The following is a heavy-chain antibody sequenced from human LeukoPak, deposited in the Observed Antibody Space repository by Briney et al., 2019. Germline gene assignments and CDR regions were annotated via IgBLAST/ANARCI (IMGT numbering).Heavy chain of an antibody. J-gene: IGHJ4*02. V-gene: IGHV3-53*01. D-gene: IGHD2-15*01. CDR2: IYSGGST. CDR1: GFTVSSNY. CDR3: ARGYCSGGSCYFNYFDY. Sequence: GGSLRLSCAASGFTVSSNYMSWVRQAPGKGLEWVSVIYSGGSTYYADSVKGRFTISRDNAKNSLYLQMNSLRAEDTAVYYCARGYCSGGSCYFNYFDYWGQGTLVTVSS.